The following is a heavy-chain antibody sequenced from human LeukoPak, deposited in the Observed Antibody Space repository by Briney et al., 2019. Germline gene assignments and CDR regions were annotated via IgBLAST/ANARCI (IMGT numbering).Heavy chain of an antibody. V-gene: IGHV3-30-3*01. CDR1: GFTFSSYA. CDR3: AKDGGTYYDSSDY. CDR2: ISYDGSNK. Sequence: GGSLRLSCAASGFTFSSYAMHWVRQAPGKGLEWVAVISYDGSNKYYADSVKGRFTISRDNSKNTLYLQMNSLRAEDTAVYYCAKDGGTYYDSSDYWGQGTLVTVSS. D-gene: IGHD3-3*01. J-gene: IGHJ4*02.